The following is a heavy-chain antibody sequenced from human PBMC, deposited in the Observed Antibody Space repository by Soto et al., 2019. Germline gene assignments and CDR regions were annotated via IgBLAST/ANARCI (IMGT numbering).Heavy chain of an antibody. D-gene: IGHD3-9*01. J-gene: IGHJ6*03. CDR1: GGSISSYY. Sequence: ETLSLTCTVSGGSISSYYWSWIRQPPGKGLEWIGYIYYSGSTNYNPSLKSRVTISVDTSKNQFSLKLSSVTAADTAVYYCARQIRLVIKDYYYYYMDVWGKGTTVTVSS. V-gene: IGHV4-59*08. CDR3: ARQIRLVIKDYYYYYMDV. CDR2: IYYSGST.